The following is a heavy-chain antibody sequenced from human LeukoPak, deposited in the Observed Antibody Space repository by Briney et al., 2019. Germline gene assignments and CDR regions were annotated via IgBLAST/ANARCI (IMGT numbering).Heavy chain of an antibody. CDR1: GFIFDDYG. J-gene: IGHJ4*02. CDR2: INWNGGST. D-gene: IGHD6-13*01. V-gene: IGHV3-20*04. CDR3: ARDGGSSWYFDY. Sequence: PGGSLRLSCAASGFIFDDYGMSWVRQPPGKGLEWVSSINWNGGSTGYADSVKGRFTISRDNAKNSLYLQMSSLRAEDTAVYYCARDGGSSWYFDYWGQGTLVTVSS.